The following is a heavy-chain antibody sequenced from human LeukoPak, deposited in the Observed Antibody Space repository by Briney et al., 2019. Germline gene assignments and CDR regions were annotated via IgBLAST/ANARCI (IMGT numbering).Heavy chain of an antibody. D-gene: IGHD3-3*01. V-gene: IGHV3-74*01. Sequence: GGSLRLSCAASGFTFSSYRMHWVRQAPGKGLVWVSRINSDGSSTSYADSVKGRFTISRDNAKNTLYLQMNSLRAENTAVYYCAREGGVTNWFDPWGQGTLVTVSS. CDR2: INSDGSST. CDR1: GFTFSSYR. J-gene: IGHJ5*02. CDR3: AREGGVTNWFDP.